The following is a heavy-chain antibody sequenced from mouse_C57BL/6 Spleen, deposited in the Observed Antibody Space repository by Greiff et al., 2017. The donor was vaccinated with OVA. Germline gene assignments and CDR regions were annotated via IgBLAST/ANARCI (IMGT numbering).Heavy chain of an antibody. D-gene: IGHD1-1*01. CDR3: ARIVAPYFDV. V-gene: IGHV1-26*01. CDR1: GYTFTDYY. J-gene: IGHJ1*03. CDR2: INPNNGGT. Sequence: EVQLQQSGPELVKPGASVKISCKASGYTFTDYYMNWVKQSHGKSLEWIGDINPNNGGTSYNQKFKGKATLTVDKSSSTAYMELRSLTSEDSAVYYCARIVAPYFDVWGTGTTVTVSS.